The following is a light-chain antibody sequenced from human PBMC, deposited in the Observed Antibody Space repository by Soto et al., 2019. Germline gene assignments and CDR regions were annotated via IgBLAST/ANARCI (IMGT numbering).Light chain of an antibody. CDR1: TGAVTSGNY. V-gene: IGLV7-43*01. CDR3: LLYYGGALLV. CDR2: STS. J-gene: IGLJ2*01. Sequence: QAVVTQEASLPVSPGQTVTLTCTSSTGAVTSGNYPNWFQQKPGKAPRPLIYSTSNKHSGTPARFSGSLLGGKAALTLSGVQPEDEAEYYCLLYYGGALLVFGGGTKLTVL.